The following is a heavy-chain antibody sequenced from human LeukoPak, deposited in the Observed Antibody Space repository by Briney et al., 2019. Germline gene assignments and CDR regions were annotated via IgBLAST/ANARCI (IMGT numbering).Heavy chain of an antibody. D-gene: IGHD5-18*01. CDR1: GFSFSSYW. J-gene: IGHJ4*02. CDR2: IRQDESER. CDR3: ARDLSGITGYTYGRGIDY. V-gene: IGHV3-7*01. Sequence: PGGSLRLSCEGSGFSFSSYWMTWVRQLPGKGPEWVANIRQDESERYFADSVKGRFTISRDNAKTSLYLQMNSLRAEDTAVYYCARDLSGITGYTYGRGIDYWGQGTLVTASS.